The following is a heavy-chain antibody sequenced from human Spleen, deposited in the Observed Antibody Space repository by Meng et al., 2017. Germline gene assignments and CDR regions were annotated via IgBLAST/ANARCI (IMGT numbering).Heavy chain of an antibody. J-gene: IGHJ5*02. CDR2: MNPNSGNT. CDR1: GYTFTSYD. Sequence: ASVKVSCKASGYTFTSYDINWVRQATGQGLEWMGWMNPNSGNTGYAQKFQGRVTITRNTSINTAYMELSSLRSEDTAVYYCARGFFLPNQWPRRDWFDPWGQGTLVTVSS. D-gene: IGHD6-19*01. V-gene: IGHV1-8*03. CDR3: ARGFFLPNQWPRRDWFDP.